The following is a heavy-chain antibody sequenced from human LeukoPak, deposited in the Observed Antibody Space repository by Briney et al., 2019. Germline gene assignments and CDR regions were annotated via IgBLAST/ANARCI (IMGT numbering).Heavy chain of an antibody. Sequence: SVKVSCXASGGTFSSYAISWVRQAPGQGLEWMGRIIPIFGTANYAQKFQGRVTITTDESTSTAYMELSSLRSEDTAVYYCARDSDCSSTSCPINWFDPWGQGTLVTVSS. J-gene: IGHJ5*02. CDR3: ARDSDCSSTSCPINWFDP. V-gene: IGHV1-69*05. CDR1: GGTFSSYA. D-gene: IGHD2-2*01. CDR2: IIPIFGTA.